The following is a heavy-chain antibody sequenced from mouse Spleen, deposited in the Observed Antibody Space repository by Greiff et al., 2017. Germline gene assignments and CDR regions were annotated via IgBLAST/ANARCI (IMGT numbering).Heavy chain of an antibody. Sequence: EVQGVESGGGLVKPGGSLKLSCAASGFTFSDYGMAWVRQAPGKGPEWVAFISNLAYSIYYADTVTGRFTISRENAKNTLYLEMSSLRSEDTAMYYCARVYSNYAMDYWGQGTSVTVSS. V-gene: IGHV5-15*02. CDR3: ARVYSNYAMDY. J-gene: IGHJ4*01. CDR1: GFTFSDYG. D-gene: IGHD2-5*01. CDR2: ISNLAYSI.